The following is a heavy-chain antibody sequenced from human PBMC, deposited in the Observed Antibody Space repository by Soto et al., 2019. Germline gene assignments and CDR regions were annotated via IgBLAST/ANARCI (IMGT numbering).Heavy chain of an antibody. J-gene: IGHJ4*02. Sequence: VSSKASGQIFNTVATSWVRQAPGQGLEWMGRNSPYNGNTNYAQKFQGRVTITADKSTSTAYMELSSLRSEDTAVYYCARDLSGYSYGFSFDYWGQGTLVTVSS. CDR1: GQIFNTVA. CDR3: ARDLSGYSYGFSFDY. D-gene: IGHD5-18*01. CDR2: NSPYNGNT. V-gene: IGHV1-18*01.